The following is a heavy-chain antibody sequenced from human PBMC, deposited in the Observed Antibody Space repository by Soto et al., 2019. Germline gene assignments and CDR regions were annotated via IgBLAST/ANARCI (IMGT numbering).Heavy chain of an antibody. CDR1: GFTSSSYA. CDR2: ISGIGGST. D-gene: IGHD3-22*01. V-gene: IGHV3-23*01. CDR3: AKDRTITMIVVPHAFDI. Sequence: GGSLRLSCAASGFTSSSYAMSWVRQAPEKKQEWVSGISGIGGSTYYADSVKGRFTISRDYSNNTLYLQMNSLRAEDTAVYYCAKDRTITMIVVPHAFDIWGRGTMVTVSS. J-gene: IGHJ3*02.